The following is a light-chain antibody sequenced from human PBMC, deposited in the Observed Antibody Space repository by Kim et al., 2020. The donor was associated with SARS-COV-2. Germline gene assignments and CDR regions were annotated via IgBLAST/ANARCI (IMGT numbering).Light chain of an antibody. V-gene: IGLV3-21*04. CDR2: YDT. CDR1: DIGTKS. J-gene: IGLJ3*02. CDR3: QVWDSGSDHWV. Sequence: APGKTATITWGGDDIGTKSVHWYQQKPGQAPVLVIYYDTDRPSGIPERFSASNSGSTATLTVSRVEAGDEADYYCQVWDSGSDHWVFGGGTKVTVL.